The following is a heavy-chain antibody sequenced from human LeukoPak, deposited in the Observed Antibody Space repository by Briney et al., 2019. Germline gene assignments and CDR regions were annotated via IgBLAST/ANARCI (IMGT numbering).Heavy chain of an antibody. CDR2: IIPIFGTA. CDR1: GGTFSSYA. J-gene: IGHJ6*04. Sequence: GASVKVSCKASGGTFSSYAISWVRQAPGQGLEWMGGIIPIFGTANYAQKFQGRVTITADKSTSTAYMELSSLRSEDTAVYYCARGRAEESPCYYGSGSLFRYYHGMDVWGKGTTVTVSS. V-gene: IGHV1-69*06. CDR3: ARGRAEESPCYYGSGSLFRYYHGMDV. D-gene: IGHD3-10*01.